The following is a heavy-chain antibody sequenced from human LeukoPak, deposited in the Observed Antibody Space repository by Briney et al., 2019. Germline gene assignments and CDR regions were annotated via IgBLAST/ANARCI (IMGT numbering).Heavy chain of an antibody. V-gene: IGHV4-4*07. CDR2: SYTSGST. D-gene: IGHD4-17*01. CDR1: GGSISSYY. Sequence: SETLSLTCTVSGGSISSYYWSWIRQPAGKGLEWIGRSYTSGSTDYNPSLKSRVTMSVDTSKNQFSLKLSSVTAADTAVCYCARDPPYGDYWYFDLWGRGTLVTVSS. CDR3: ARDPPYGDYWYFDL. J-gene: IGHJ2*01.